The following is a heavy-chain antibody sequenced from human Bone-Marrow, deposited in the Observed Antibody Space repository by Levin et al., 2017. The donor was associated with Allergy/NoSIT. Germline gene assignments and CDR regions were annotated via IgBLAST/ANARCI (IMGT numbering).Heavy chain of an antibody. CDR2: IYWDDDK. CDR3: AHRTGTYGSGSYVGGAFDI. V-gene: IGHV2-5*02. J-gene: IGHJ3*02. D-gene: IGHD3-10*01. CDR1: GFSLRTSGVG. Sequence: SGPTLVKPTQTLTLTCTISGFSLRTSGVGVGWIRQPPGKALEWLAIIYWDDDKRYSPYLSSRLTITKDTSKNQVVLTMTNMDPVDTATFYCAHRTGTYGSGSYVGGAFDIWGQGTLVTVSS.